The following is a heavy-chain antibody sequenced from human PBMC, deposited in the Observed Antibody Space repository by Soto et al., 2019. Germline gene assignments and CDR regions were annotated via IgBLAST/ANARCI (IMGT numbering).Heavy chain of an antibody. V-gene: IGHV3-74*01. CDR1: GFTFSSYW. D-gene: IGHD3-3*01. CDR2: INSDGSST. J-gene: IGHJ6*02. Sequence: GGSLRLSCAASGFTFSSYWMHWVRQAPGKGLVWVSRINSDGSSTSYADSVKGRFTISRDNAKNTLYLQMNSLRAEDTAVYYCARDPPYYDFWSAWPHETKNYYGMDVWGQGTTVTVSS. CDR3: ARDPPYYDFWSAWPHETKNYYGMDV.